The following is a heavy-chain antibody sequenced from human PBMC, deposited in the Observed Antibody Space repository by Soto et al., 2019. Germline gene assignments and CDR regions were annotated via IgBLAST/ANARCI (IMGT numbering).Heavy chain of an antibody. D-gene: IGHD3-9*01. J-gene: IGHJ4*02. Sequence: GGSLRLSCAASGFTFSSYAMHWVRQAPGKGLEWVAVISYDGSNKYYADSVKGRFTISRDNSKNALYLQMNSLRAEDTAVYYCARDGFDILTGYYFDYWGQGTRVTVSS. CDR2: ISYDGSNK. CDR3: ARDGFDILTGYYFDY. V-gene: IGHV3-30-3*01. CDR1: GFTFSSYA.